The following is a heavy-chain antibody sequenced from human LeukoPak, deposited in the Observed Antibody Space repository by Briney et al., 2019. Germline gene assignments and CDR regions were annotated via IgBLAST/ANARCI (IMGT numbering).Heavy chain of an antibody. CDR2: IYGDGSFT. CDR1: GFTFSNFW. Sequence: GGSLRLSCAASGFTFSNFWMHWVRQAPGKGLVWVALIYGDGSFTRYADSVKGRFTISRDNAKNTVYLQMKNLRVEHTAVYYCAKGLHGGVGYGVDVWGQGTTVSVSS. J-gene: IGHJ6*02. V-gene: IGHV3-74*01. D-gene: IGHD3-16*01. CDR3: AKGLHGGVGYGVDV.